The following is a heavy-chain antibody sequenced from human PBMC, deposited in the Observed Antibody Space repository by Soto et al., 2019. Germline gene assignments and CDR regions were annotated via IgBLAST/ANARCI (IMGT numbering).Heavy chain of an antibody. CDR3: ARDGSGFHWYFDV. V-gene: IGHV6-1*01. CDR1: GDSVSSVTAT. J-gene: IGHJ2*01. D-gene: IGHD6-19*01. Sequence: QVQLQQSGPGLVKPSQTLSLMCDISGDSVSSVTATWSWIRQSPSRGLEWLGRTYYRSKWYYDYAVPVKTRIVITPDTSKNQLTLDLNSVTPEDTAVYFCARDGSGFHWYFDVWGRGTLVTVSS. CDR2: TYYRSKWYY.